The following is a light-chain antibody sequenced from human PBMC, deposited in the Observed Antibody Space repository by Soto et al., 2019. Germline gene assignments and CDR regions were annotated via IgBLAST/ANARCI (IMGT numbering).Light chain of an antibody. Sequence: DIQVTQSPSTLSASVGDRVTITCRASQNINNWLAWYQQKPGKAPKLLIYKASTLNSGIPARFSGSGSGTDFTLTIRSLQPASFASYYCQVYNTYFGPGT. CDR1: QNINNW. CDR3: QVYNTY. V-gene: IGKV1-5*03. J-gene: IGKJ1*01. CDR2: KAS.